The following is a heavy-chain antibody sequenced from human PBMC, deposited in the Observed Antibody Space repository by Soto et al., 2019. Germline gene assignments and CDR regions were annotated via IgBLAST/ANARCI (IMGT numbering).Heavy chain of an antibody. CDR3: ASPTLGAFDI. CDR1: GGSISSSNYY. CDR2: IYYSGST. Sequence: SETLSLTCAVSGGSISSSNYYWGWIRQPPGKGLEWIGSIYYSGSTSYNSSLKSRVTISVDTSKNQFSLRLSSVTAADTAVYYCASPTLGAFDIWGQGTMVTV. D-gene: IGHD3-16*01. J-gene: IGHJ3*02. V-gene: IGHV4-39*01.